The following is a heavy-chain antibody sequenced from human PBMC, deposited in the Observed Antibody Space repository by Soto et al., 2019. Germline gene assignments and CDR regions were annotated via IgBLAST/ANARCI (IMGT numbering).Heavy chain of an antibody. CDR3: ARDSVPVGPYYHDSSGYPPDY. CDR2: IWYDGSNK. V-gene: IGHV3-33*08. CDR1: GFTFSTYS. J-gene: IGHJ4*02. D-gene: IGHD3-22*01. Sequence: GGSLRLSCAASGFTFSTYSMNWVRQAPGKGLEWVAVIWYDGSNKYYADSVKGRFTISRDNSKNTLYLQMNSLRAEDTAVYYSARDSVPVGPYYHDSSGYPPDYWGQGTLVTVSP.